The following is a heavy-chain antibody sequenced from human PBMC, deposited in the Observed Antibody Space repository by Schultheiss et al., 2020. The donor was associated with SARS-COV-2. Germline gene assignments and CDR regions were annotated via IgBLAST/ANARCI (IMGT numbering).Heavy chain of an antibody. CDR2: INHSGST. D-gene: IGHD6-13*01. J-gene: IGHJ4*02. CDR1: GGSFRGYY. CDR3: ARVSGYSYGSRIAAAGTIDY. V-gene: IGHV4-34*01. Sequence: SQTLSLTCAVYGGSFRGYYWNWIRQPPGKGLEWIGEINHSGSTNYNPSLKSRLSISVDTSKNQFSLKVSSVTAADTAVYYCARVSGYSYGSRIAAAGTIDYWGQGTLVTVSS.